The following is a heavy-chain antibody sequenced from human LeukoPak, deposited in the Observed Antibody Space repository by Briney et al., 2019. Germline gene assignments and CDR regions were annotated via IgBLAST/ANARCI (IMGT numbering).Heavy chain of an antibody. CDR1: GGSIRSSSYY. CDR3: AKVRDIGSYIRNYFDY. D-gene: IGHD1-26*01. Sequence: SETLSLTCTVSGGSIRSSSYYWGWIRQPPGKGLEWIGSIYYSGSTYYNPSLKNRVTISVDMSKNQFSLKLSSVTAADTAVYYCAKVRDIGSYIRNYFDYWGQGTLVTVSS. V-gene: IGHV4-39*07. CDR2: IYYSGST. J-gene: IGHJ4*02.